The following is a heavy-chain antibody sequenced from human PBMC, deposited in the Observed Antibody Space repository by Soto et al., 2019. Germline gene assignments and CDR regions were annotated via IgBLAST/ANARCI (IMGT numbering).Heavy chain of an antibody. V-gene: IGHV1-24*01. D-gene: IGHD5-12*01. Sequence: ASVKVSCKVSGYTLPELSMHWVRQAPGKGLEWMGGFEPEDGETIYAQKLQVRVTMTEDTATDTAYIELSSLRSEDTAVYYCATGLPTEMATIPFDYWGQGTLVTVSS. CDR1: GYTLPELS. J-gene: IGHJ4*02. CDR2: FEPEDGET. CDR3: ATGLPTEMATIPFDY.